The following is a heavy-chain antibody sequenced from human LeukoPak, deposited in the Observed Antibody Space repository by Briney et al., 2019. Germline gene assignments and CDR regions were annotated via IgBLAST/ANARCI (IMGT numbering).Heavy chain of an antibody. J-gene: IGHJ3*02. CDR2: IGGSGVST. CDR3: AKEVPGSFDI. CDR1: GFTFRSYA. V-gene: IGHV3-23*01. Sequence: GGSLRLSCAASGFTFRSYAMDWVRQAPGKWLEWVSAIGGSGVSTYYPASLKGRFTISRDNSKNTLYLHMNNLRAEDTAVYYCAKEVPGSFDIWGQGTMVTVS.